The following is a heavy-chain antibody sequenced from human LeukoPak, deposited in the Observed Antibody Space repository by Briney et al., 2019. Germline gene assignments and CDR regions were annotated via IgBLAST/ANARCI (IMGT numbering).Heavy chain of an antibody. D-gene: IGHD6-19*01. CDR3: AIGDTTGWLFDS. V-gene: IGHV3-74*01. CDR1: GFTFSIYW. Sequence: GGSLRLSCAASGFTFSIYWMHWVRQAPGKGLVWVSRMNTDGSTTNYADSVKGRFTISRDNAKNTLYLQINSLGAEETAVYYCAIGDTTGWLFDSWGQGTLVTVSS. J-gene: IGHJ4*02. CDR2: MNTDGSTT.